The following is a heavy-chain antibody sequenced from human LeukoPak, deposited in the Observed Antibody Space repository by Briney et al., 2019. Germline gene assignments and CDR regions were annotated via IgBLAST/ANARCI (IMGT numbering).Heavy chain of an antibody. D-gene: IGHD2-21*02. CDR1: GYTFTSYD. CDR3: ARDRRNSDCLDY. V-gene: IGHV1-8*01. J-gene: IGHJ4*02. Sequence: VASVKVSCKASGYTFTSYDFNWVRQATGQRPEWMGWMSPNSGDTSYAQKFQGRVTMTRDTSTSTVYMELSSLRSEDTAVYYCARDRRNSDCLDYWGQGTLVTVSS. CDR2: MSPNSGDT.